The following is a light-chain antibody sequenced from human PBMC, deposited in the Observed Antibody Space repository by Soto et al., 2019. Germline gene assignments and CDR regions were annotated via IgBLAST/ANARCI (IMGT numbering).Light chain of an antibody. J-gene: IGKJ4*01. CDR3: QQYNISPPT. V-gene: IGKV1D-16*01. Sequence: DVQMTQSPSSLSASVGDRVTITCRASQDINSYLAWYQQKPGNAPKSLIYAASSLQTGVPSRFSGSESGTDFTLTINNLQPEDSATYYCQQYNISPPTFGGGTKVEIK. CDR1: QDINSY. CDR2: AAS.